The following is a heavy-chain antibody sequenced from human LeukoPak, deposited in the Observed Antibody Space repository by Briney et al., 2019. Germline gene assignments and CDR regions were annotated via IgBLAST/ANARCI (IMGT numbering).Heavy chain of an antibody. J-gene: IGHJ4*02. CDR3: ARSPMVRGVTPTYYFDY. CDR2: FDPEDGET. D-gene: IGHD3-10*01. Sequence: ASVNVSCKVSGYTLTELSMHWVRQAPGKGLEWMGGFDPEDGETIYAQKFQGRVTMTEDTSTDTAYMELSSLRSEDTAVYYCARSPMVRGVTPTYYFDYWGQGTLVTVSS. CDR1: GYTLTELS. V-gene: IGHV1-24*01.